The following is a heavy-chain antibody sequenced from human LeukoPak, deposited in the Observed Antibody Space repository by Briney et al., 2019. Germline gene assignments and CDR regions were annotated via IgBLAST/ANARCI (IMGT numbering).Heavy chain of an antibody. V-gene: IGHV3-48*03. D-gene: IGHD4-23*01. J-gene: IGHJ3*01. CDR1: GFTLSSFE. CDR2: MSSSGGTI. Sequence: HPGGSLRLSCAASGFTLSSFEMNWVRQAPGKGLEWVSYMSSSGGTIYCIDSVKGRFTISRDNAKNSLYLQMNSLRVEDTALYYCAREGYRGNSDAFDLWGQGTMVTVSS. CDR3: AREGYRGNSDAFDL.